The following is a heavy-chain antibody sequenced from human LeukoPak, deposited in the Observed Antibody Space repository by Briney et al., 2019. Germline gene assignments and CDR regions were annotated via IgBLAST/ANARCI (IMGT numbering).Heavy chain of an antibody. D-gene: IGHD1-26*01. CDR3: ARGLRVGAT. V-gene: IGHV4-34*01. J-gene: IGHJ4*02. CDR2: INHSGST. CDR1: GGSFSGYY. Sequence: SETLSLTCAVYGGSFSGYYWSWIRQSPGKGLEWIGEINHSGSTNYNPSLKSRVTISVDTSKNQFSLKLSSVTAADTAVYYCARGLRVGATWGQGTLVTVSS.